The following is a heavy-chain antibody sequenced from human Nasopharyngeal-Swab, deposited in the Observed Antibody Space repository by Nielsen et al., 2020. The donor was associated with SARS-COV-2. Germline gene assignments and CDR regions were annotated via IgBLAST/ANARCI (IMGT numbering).Heavy chain of an antibody. Sequence: SVKVSCKASGGTFSSYAISWVRQAPGQGLEWMGGIIPIFGTANYAQKFQGRVTITADKSTSTAYMELRSLRSDDTAMYYCARAPLFGVVIYWFDPWGQGTLVTVSS. D-gene: IGHD3-3*01. CDR2: IIPIFGTA. CDR1: GGTFSSYA. J-gene: IGHJ5*02. V-gene: IGHV1-69*06. CDR3: ARAPLFGVVIYWFDP.